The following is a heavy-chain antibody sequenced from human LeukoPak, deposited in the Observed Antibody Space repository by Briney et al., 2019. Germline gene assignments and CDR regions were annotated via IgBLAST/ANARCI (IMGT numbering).Heavy chain of an antibody. J-gene: IGHJ3*02. CDR3: ARDYYDILPGYHGAFDI. CDR2: ISSSSSYI. Sequence: GGSLRLSCAASGFTFSSDSMNWVRQAPGKGLEWVASISSSSSYIYYADSVKGRFTISRDNAKNSLYLQMNSLRAEDTAVYYCARDYYDILPGYHGAFDIWGQGTMVTVSS. CDR1: GFTFSSDS. D-gene: IGHD3-9*01. V-gene: IGHV3-21*01.